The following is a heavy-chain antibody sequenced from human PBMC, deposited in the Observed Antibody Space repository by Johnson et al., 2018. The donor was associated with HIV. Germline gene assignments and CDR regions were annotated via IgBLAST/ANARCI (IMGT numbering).Heavy chain of an antibody. CDR2: IRYDGSNK. J-gene: IGHJ3*02. CDR1: GFTFSSYG. Sequence: QVQLVESGGGVVQPGGSLRLSCAASGFTFSSYGMHWVRQAPGKGLEWVAFIRYDGSNKYYADSVKGRFTISRDNSKNMLYLQMTSLRAEDTAVYFCAKDRGGWELRMDGLDIWGQGTMVTVSS. V-gene: IGHV3-30*02. CDR3: AKDRGGWELRMDGLDI. D-gene: IGHD1-26*01.